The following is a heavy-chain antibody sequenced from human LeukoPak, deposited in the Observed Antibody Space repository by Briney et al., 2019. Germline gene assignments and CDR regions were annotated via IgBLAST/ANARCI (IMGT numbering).Heavy chain of an antibody. V-gene: IGHV4-34*01. CDR2: INHSGST. J-gene: IGHJ6*02. Sequence: SETLSLTCAVYGGSFSGYYWSWIRQPPGKGLEWIGEINHSGSTNYNPSLKSRVTISVDTSKNQFSLKLSSVTAADTAVYYCARGYYQVDYYGLDVWGQGTTVIVSS. CDR3: ARGYYQVDYYGLDV. CDR1: GGSFSGYY. D-gene: IGHD3-10*01.